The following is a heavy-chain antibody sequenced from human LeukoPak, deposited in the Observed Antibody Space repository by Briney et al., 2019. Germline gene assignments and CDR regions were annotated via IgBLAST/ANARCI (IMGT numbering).Heavy chain of an antibody. V-gene: IGHV4-34*01. D-gene: IGHD2-15*01. CDR2: INHSGST. J-gene: IGHJ4*02. CDR1: GGSFSGYY. Sequence: SETLTLTCAVYGGSFSGYYWSWIRQPPGKGLEWIAEINHSGSTNYNPSLKSRVTISVDTSKNQFSLKLSSVTAANTAVYYCARGRGKGMLHYFDYWGQGTLVTVSS. CDR3: ARGRGKGMLHYFDY.